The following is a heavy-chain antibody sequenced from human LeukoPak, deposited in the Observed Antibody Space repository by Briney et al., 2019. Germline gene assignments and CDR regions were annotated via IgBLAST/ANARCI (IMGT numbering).Heavy chain of an antibody. CDR1: GYTFTSYD. V-gene: IGHV1-8*03. D-gene: IGHD2-2*01. J-gene: IGHJ5*02. CDR3: ARERGRYCSSTSCPRRWFDP. CDR2: MNPNSGNT. Sequence: ASVKVSCKASGYTFTSYDINWVRQATGQGLEWMGWMNPNSGNTGYAQKLQGRVTITRNTSISTAYMELSSLRSEDTAVYYCARERGRYCSSTSCPRRWFDPWGQGTLVTVSS.